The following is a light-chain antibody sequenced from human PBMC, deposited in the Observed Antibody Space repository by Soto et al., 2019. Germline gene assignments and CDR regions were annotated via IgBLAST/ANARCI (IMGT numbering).Light chain of an antibody. CDR2: AAS. CDR1: QSIYKW. J-gene: IGKJ4*01. CDR3: QQADSSPLT. V-gene: IGKV1-12*01. Sequence: DIQLTQSPSSVSASIGDRVTISCRASQSIYKWLVWYQQKPGKAPKLLIYAASSLQSGVPSRFSGSGYGTEFTLTISSLQPEDSATYYCQQADSSPLTFGGGTEVAI.